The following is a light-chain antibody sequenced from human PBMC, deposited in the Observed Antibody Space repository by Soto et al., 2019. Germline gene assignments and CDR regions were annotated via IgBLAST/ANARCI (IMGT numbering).Light chain of an antibody. J-gene: IGKJ5*01. Sequence: TPSAGCLSATVIDRVTLPCRASQGLSSALAWHQQPAGTATKLLISAASSLESGLPTRIGGSACRKDFPLTISSLQHEDFATYCCQQFNNYITFGQGTRLEIK. CDR2: AAS. CDR1: QGLSSA. CDR3: QQFNNYIT. V-gene: IGKV1D-13*01.